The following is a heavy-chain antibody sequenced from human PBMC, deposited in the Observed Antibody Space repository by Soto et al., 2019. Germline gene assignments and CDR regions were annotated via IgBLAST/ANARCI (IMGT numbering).Heavy chain of an antibody. J-gene: IGHJ3*02. CDR1: GGSISSYY. V-gene: IGHV4-4*07. Sequence: KASETLSLTCTVSGGSISSYYWSWIRQPAGKGLEWIGRIYTSGSTNYNPSLKSRVTMSVDTSKNQFSLKLSSVTAADTAVYYCAREWWELPHPDAFDIWGQGTMVTVS. CDR2: IYTSGST. CDR3: AREWWELPHPDAFDI. D-gene: IGHD1-26*01.